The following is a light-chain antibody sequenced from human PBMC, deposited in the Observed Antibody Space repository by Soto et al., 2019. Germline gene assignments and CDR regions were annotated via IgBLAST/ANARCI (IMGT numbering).Light chain of an antibody. J-gene: IGKJ1*01. CDR3: QQSYRMPRT. Sequence: DTQMTQSPSTLPASVGDRVTITCRASQTVSKSLNWYRQRPGKAPELLVYATSHLQGGVPSRFSGTGSGTDFTLAISSLQPEDFATYYCQQSYRMPRTFGQGTRVEI. CDR1: QTVSKS. V-gene: IGKV1-39*01. CDR2: ATS.